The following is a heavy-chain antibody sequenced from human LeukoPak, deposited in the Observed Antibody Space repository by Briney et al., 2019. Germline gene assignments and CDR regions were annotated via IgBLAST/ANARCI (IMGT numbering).Heavy chain of an antibody. CDR3: ARDQDSSSYNWFDP. Sequence: QAGGSLRLSCAASGFTFSSYGVHWVRQAPGKGLEWVAVIWYDGSNKYYADSVKGRFTISRDNSKNTLYLQMNSLRAEDTAVYYCARDQDSSSYNWFDPWGQGTLVTVSS. D-gene: IGHD6-6*01. V-gene: IGHV3-33*01. J-gene: IGHJ5*02. CDR1: GFTFSSYG. CDR2: IWYDGSNK.